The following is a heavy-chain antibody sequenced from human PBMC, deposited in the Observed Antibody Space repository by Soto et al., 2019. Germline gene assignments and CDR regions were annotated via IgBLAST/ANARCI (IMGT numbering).Heavy chain of an antibody. V-gene: IGHV3-48*03. Sequence: PGGSLRLSCAASGFTFSSYEMNWVRQAPGKGLEWVSYISSSGSTIYYAGSVKGRFTISRDNAKNSLYLQMNSLRAEDTAVYYCARALPYDSSGYGAFDIWGQGTMVTVSS. J-gene: IGHJ3*02. CDR2: ISSSGSTI. CDR3: ARALPYDSSGYGAFDI. CDR1: GFTFSSYE. D-gene: IGHD3-22*01.